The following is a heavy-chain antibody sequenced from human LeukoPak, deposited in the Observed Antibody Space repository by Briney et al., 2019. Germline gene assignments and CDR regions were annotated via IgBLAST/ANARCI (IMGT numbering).Heavy chain of an antibody. D-gene: IGHD3-10*02. CDR1: GFTFGSYE. CDR2: ISSRGGTI. J-gene: IGHJ6*04. Sequence: GGSLRLSCAASGFTFGSYEMNWVRQAPVKGLEWVSYISSRGGTICYADSVKGRFTISRDNAKNSLYLQMNSLGAEDTAVYYCAELGITMIGGVWGKGTTVTISS. V-gene: IGHV3-48*03. CDR3: AELGITMIGGV.